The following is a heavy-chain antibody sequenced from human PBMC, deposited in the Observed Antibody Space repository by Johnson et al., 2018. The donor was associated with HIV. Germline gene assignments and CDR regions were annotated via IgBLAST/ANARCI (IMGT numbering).Heavy chain of an antibody. CDR1: GFTSSNAW. CDR3: AKDKWNGYHRAGAFDI. V-gene: IGHV3-15*05. CDR2: IKSKTDGGTT. D-gene: IGHD5-24*01. Sequence: MQLVESGGGLIQPGGSLRLSCAASGFTSSNAWMSWVRQAPGKGLEWVGRIKSKTDGGTTDYAAPVKGRFTISRDNSKNTLYLQMNSLRAEDTALYYCAKDKWNGYHRAGAFDIWGQGTMVTVSS. J-gene: IGHJ3*02.